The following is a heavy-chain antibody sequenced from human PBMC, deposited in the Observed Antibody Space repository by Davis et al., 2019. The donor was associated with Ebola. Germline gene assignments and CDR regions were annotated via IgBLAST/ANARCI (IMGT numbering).Heavy chain of an antibody. CDR2: IYYSGST. Sequence: PSETLSLTCTVSGGSVSSGSYYWSWIRQPPGKGLEWIGYIYYSGSTNYNPSLKSRVTISVDTSKNQFSLKLSSETAADTAVYYCARRKMSSGYFYGWYFDIWGRGTPVTVSS. V-gene: IGHV4-61*01. D-gene: IGHD3-22*01. CDR1: GGSVSSGSYY. J-gene: IGHJ2*01. CDR3: ARRKMSSGYFYGWYFDI.